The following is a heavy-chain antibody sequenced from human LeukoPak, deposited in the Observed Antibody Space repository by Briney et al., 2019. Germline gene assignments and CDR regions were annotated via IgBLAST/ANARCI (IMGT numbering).Heavy chain of an antibody. D-gene: IGHD6-6*01. Sequence: PGGSLRLSCAASGFIFSRYWMSWLRQAPGKGLEWVANIKQDGSEKYYVDSVKGRFTISRDNAKNSLYLQMNSLRAEDTAGYYCAREGLSSSASYYYYYMDVWGKGTTVTVSS. J-gene: IGHJ6*03. CDR1: GFIFSRYW. CDR3: AREGLSSSASYYYYYMDV. V-gene: IGHV3-7*01. CDR2: IKQDGSEK.